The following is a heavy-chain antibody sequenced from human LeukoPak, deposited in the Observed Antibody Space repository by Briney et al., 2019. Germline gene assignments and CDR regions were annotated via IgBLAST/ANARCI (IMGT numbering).Heavy chain of an antibody. CDR1: GFTFSSYS. Sequence: GGSLRLSCAASGFTFSSYSMNWVRQAPGKGLEWVSSISSSSSYIYYADSVKGRFTISRDNAKNTLYLQMNSLRAEDTAVYYCAKDRSSIAARSWFDPWGQGTLVTVSS. J-gene: IGHJ5*02. D-gene: IGHD6-6*01. V-gene: IGHV3-21*04. CDR3: AKDRSSIAARSWFDP. CDR2: ISSSSSYI.